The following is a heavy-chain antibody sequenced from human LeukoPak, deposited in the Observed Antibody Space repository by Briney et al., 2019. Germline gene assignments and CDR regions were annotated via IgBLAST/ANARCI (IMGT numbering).Heavy chain of an antibody. J-gene: IGHJ4*02. D-gene: IGHD3/OR15-3a*01. Sequence: GGSLRLSCAASGFTSSRYAMRWVRQAAGKGLEWVSSISGSGGSTYYADSVKGRFTISRDNAKNSLYLQMNSLRAEDTAVYYFARGGLIFRAHTFDYWGQGTLDTVSS. CDR2: ISGSGGST. CDR1: GFTSSRYA. CDR3: ARGGLIFRAHTFDY. V-gene: IGHV3-23*01.